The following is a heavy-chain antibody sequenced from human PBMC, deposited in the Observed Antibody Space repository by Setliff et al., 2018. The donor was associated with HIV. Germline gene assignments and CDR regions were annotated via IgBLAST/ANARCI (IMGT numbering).Heavy chain of an antibody. D-gene: IGHD3-10*01. CDR1: GYTFTGYY. CDR2: INPNSGGT. J-gene: IGHJ5*02. CDR3: ARRIDNSGSLPDKNWFDT. V-gene: IGHV1-2*02. Sequence: ASVKVSCKASGYTFTGYYMHWVRQAPGQGLEWMGWINPNSGGTNYAQKFQGRVTMTRDTSISTAYMELSRLRPDDTAVYYCARRIDNSGSLPDKNWFDTWGQGSLVTVSS.